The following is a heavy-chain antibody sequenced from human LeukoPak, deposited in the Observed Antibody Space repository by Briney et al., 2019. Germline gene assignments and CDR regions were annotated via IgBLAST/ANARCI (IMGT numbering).Heavy chain of an antibody. CDR2: IISILGIA. CDR1: GGTFSSYA. V-gene: IGHV1-69*04. Sequence: SVKVSCKASGGTFSSYAISWVRQAPGQGLEWMGRIISILGIANYAQKFQGRVTITADKSTSTAYMELSSLRSEDTAVYYCARRGAVTTFRDAFDIWGQGTMVTVSS. D-gene: IGHD4-17*01. CDR3: ARRGAVTTFRDAFDI. J-gene: IGHJ3*02.